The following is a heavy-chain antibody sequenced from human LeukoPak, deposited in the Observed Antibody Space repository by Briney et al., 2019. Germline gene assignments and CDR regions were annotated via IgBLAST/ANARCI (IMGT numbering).Heavy chain of an antibody. CDR1: GFTFSDYA. D-gene: IGHD3-22*01. V-gene: IGHV3-23*01. CDR3: TKDYDTVGYYSSDY. CDR2: LSGSGTTT. Sequence: GGSLRLSCAASGFTFSDYAMSWVRQVPGKGLEWVSTLSGSGTTTFYANSVKGRFTIFRDSSKNTLYLQMNNLRAADTALYYCTKDYDTVGYYSSDYWGQGTLVTVSS. J-gene: IGHJ4*02.